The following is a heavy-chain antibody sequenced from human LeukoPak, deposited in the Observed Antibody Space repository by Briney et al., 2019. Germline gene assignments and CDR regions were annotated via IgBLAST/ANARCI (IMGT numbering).Heavy chain of an antibody. CDR2: IYYSGST. CDR3: ASTLEGYDILTGYYLDY. CDR1: GGSISSGDYY. D-gene: IGHD3-9*01. J-gene: IGHJ4*02. V-gene: IGHV4-61*08. Sequence: SETLSLTCTVSGGSISSGDYYWSWIRQPPGKGLEWIGYIYYSGSTNYNPSLKSRVTISVDTSKNQFSLKLSSVTAADTAVYYCASTLEGYDILTGYYLDYWGQGTLVTVSS.